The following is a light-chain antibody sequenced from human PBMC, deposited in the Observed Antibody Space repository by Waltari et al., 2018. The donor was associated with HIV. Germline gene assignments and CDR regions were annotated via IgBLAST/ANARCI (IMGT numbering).Light chain of an antibody. V-gene: IGKV1-5*03. CDR1: QSISSW. CDR3: QYYNTYSRT. J-gene: IGKJ2*02. CDR2: KAS. Sequence: DIQMTQSTSTLSASLGDRVNITCRASQSISSWLAWYQMKPGKAPKLLIYKASSLESGVSSRFSGSGSGTEFTLTISSLQPDDFATYYCQYYNTYSRTFGQGTKVEL.